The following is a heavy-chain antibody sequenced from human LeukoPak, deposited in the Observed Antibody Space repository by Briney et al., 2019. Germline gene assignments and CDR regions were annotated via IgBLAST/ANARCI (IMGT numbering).Heavy chain of an antibody. CDR2: IWYDGSNK. CDR1: GFTFGSYG. D-gene: IGHD3-22*01. CDR3: ARDSVVVITGYYFDY. Sequence: GGSLRLSCAASGFTFGSYGMHWVRQAPGKGLEWVAVIWYDGSNKYYADSVKGRFTISRDNSKNTLYLQMNSLRAEDTAVYYCARDSVVVITGYYFDYWGQGTLVTVSS. V-gene: IGHV3-33*01. J-gene: IGHJ4*02.